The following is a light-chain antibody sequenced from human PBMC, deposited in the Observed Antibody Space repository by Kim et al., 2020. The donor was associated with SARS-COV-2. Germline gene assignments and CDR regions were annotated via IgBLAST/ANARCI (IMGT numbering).Light chain of an antibody. V-gene: IGKV1-16*02. CDR2: AAS. CDR3: QQYNSYPLT. CDR1: QGISNH. Sequence: ASVGDGVPITCRASQGISNHLAWFQQKPGKAPKALIYAASSLQRGVASKFSGSGSGTHFTLTITNLQPEDFATYYCQQYNSYPLTFGGGTKVDIK. J-gene: IGKJ4*01.